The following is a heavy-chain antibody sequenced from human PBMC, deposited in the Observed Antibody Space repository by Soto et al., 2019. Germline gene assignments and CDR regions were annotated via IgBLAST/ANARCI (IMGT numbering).Heavy chain of an antibody. Sequence: QVQLQESGPGLVKPSGTLSLTCAVTGGSISSSNWWTWVRQPPGEGLEWVGEISRSGTTNYKPSLKSRVSISVDKSRNEFSVNLGSVTAADTAMYYCARVSASSGVFTWGQGTMATVSS. J-gene: IGHJ3*01. V-gene: IGHV4-4*02. CDR3: ARVSASSGVFT. CDR2: ISRSGTT. D-gene: IGHD6-19*01. CDR1: GGSISSSNW.